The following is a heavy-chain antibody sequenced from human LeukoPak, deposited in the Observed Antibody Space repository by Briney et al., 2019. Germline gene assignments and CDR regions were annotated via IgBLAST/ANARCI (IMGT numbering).Heavy chain of an antibody. CDR1: GFTFSNYW. Sequence: PGGSLRLSCAASGFTFSNYWMSWVRQAPGKGLEWVANIKQDGSEKYYVDSVKGRFTISRDNAKNSLDLQMNSLRAEDTAVYYCARDRGSGWYGFGVTNWYFDLWGRGTLVTVSS. CDR3: ARDRGSGWYGFGVTNWYFDL. V-gene: IGHV3-7*01. CDR2: IKQDGSEK. J-gene: IGHJ2*01. D-gene: IGHD6-19*01.